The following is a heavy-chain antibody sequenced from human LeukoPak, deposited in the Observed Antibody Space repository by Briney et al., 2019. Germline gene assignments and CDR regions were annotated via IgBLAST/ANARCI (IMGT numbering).Heavy chain of an antibody. CDR1: GGTFSSYA. Sequence: VASVKVSCKASGGTFSSYAISWVRQAPGQGLEWMGGIIPIFGTANYAQKFQGRVTITADESTSTAYMELSSLRSEDTAVYYCARALEMAWGGYDYWGQGTLVTVSS. J-gene: IGHJ4*02. V-gene: IGHV1-69*13. CDR3: ARALEMAWGGYDY. D-gene: IGHD5-24*01. CDR2: IIPIFGTA.